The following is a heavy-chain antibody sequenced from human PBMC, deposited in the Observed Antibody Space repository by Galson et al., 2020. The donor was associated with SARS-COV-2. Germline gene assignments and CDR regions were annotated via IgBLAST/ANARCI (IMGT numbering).Heavy chain of an antibody. CDR1: GFVFSSYG. D-gene: IGHD3-10*01. CDR3: AKLTDYNADWLDQ. J-gene: IGHJ5*02. CDR2: LSGNGGVV. V-gene: IGHV3-23*01. Sequence: GESLKISCAASGFVFSSYGMGWVRQVPGKGLEWVSSLSGNGGVVSHADSVKGRFTISRDNSKNTLFLRMNSLRVEDTAVYYCAKLTDYNADWLDQWGQGTLVTVSS.